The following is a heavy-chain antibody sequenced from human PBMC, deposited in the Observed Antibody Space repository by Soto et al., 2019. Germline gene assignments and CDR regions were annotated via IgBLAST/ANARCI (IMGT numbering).Heavy chain of an antibody. D-gene: IGHD6-13*01. J-gene: IGHJ6*02. Sequence: QAHLLKSGAGVKKPGAPGRVPSRVPGYTPTELSMHWGRQALGKGLEGMGGFDPEDGETFYAQKFQGRVTMTEDTSTYTAYMELSSLRSEDTAVYYCATASSSPAPHYGMDVWGQGTTVTVSS. CDR3: ATASSSPAPHYGMDV. V-gene: IGHV1-24*01. CDR1: GYTPTELS. CDR2: FDPEDGET.